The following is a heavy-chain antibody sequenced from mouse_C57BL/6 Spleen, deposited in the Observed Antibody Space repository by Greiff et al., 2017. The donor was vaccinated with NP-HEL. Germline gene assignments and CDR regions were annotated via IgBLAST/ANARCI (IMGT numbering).Heavy chain of an antibody. CDR2: IYPGDGDT. CDR1: GYAFSSYW. J-gene: IGHJ3*01. CDR3: ARSEIYYYGSSAWFAY. V-gene: IGHV1-80*01. D-gene: IGHD1-1*01. Sequence: QVQLQQSGAELVKPGASVKISCKASGYAFSSYWMNWVKQRPGKGLEWIGQIYPGDGDTNYNGKFKGKATLTADKSSSTAYMQLSSLTSEDSAVYFCARSEIYYYGSSAWFAYWGQGTLVTVSA.